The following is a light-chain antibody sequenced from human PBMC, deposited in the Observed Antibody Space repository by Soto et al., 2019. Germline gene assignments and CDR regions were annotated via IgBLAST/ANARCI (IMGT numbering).Light chain of an antibody. CDR2: DTN. Sequence: QTVVTQESSLTVSPGGTVTVTCGSSTGAVTSGHWPYWFQQRPGQAPRTLIYDTNIKHSWTPGRFSGSLLGGKAALTLSGAQPEDEADYYCCLSHGGVVVFGGGTKLTVL. J-gene: IGLJ2*01. CDR1: TGAVTSGHW. CDR3: CLSHGGVVV. V-gene: IGLV7-46*01.